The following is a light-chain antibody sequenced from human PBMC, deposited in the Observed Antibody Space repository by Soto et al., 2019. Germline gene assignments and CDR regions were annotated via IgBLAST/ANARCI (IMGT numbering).Light chain of an antibody. CDR3: LQYKNSPIT. J-gene: IGKJ5*01. CDR1: QGINRS. CDR2: GAS. V-gene: IGKV1-12*01. Sequence: DIKITQSPCSQSASVEDRVTITCRASQGINRSLAWYQQKPGQAPKVLIYGASSMASGVPARFSGSGSGTDFTLTISSLEPEDFATYYCLQYKNSPITFGQGTRLEIK.